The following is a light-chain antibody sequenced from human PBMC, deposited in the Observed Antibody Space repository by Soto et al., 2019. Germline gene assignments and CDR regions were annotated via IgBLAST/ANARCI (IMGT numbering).Light chain of an antibody. CDR3: SSYTSSSTPVV. Sequence: SALTQPASVSGPPGQSITISCTGTSSDVGGYNYVSWYQQHPGKAPKLMIYDVSNRPSGVSNRFSGSKSGNTASLTISGLQAEDEADYYCSSYTSSSTPVVFGGGTKLTVL. V-gene: IGLV2-14*01. CDR2: DVS. CDR1: SSDVGGYNY. J-gene: IGLJ2*01.